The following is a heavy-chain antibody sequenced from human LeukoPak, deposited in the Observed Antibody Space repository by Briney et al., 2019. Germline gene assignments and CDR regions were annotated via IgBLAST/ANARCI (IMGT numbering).Heavy chain of an antibody. CDR3: ARGSPLGDDILTGYADY. J-gene: IGHJ4*02. Sequence: GGSLRLSCAASGFTFSSYGMHWIRQAPGKGLEWVSYISSSGSTIYYADSVKGRFTISRDNAKNSLYLQMNSLRAEDTAVYYCARGSPLGDDILTGYADYWGQGTLVTVSS. CDR2: ISSSGSTI. CDR1: GFTFSSYG. D-gene: IGHD3-9*01. V-gene: IGHV3-48*04.